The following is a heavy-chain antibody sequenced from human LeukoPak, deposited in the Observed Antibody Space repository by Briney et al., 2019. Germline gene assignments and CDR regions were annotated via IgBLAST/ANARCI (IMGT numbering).Heavy chain of an antibody. D-gene: IGHD5-18*01. CDR1: GGSISSYY. CDR2: IYYSGST. V-gene: IGHV4-59*01. Sequence: SETLSLTCTVSGGSISSYYWSWIRQPPGKGLEWIGYIYYSGSTYYNPSLKSRVTISVDTSKNQFSLKLSSVTAADTAVYYCASLDYAKGYSYAYYFDYWGQGTLVTVSS. CDR3: ASLDYAKGYSYAYYFDY. J-gene: IGHJ4*02.